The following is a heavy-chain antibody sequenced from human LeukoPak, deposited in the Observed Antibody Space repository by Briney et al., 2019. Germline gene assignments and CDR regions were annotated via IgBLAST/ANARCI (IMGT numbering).Heavy chain of an antibody. CDR3: ARDSGFNWFDP. Sequence: PGGSLRLSCAASGFTFSSYWMSWVRQAPGKGLEWVANVKQDGSEKYYVDSVKGRFTISRDIAKNSLYLQMNSLRDEDTAVYYCARDSGFNWFDPWGQGTLVTVSS. D-gene: IGHD3-22*01. V-gene: IGHV3-7*01. CDR1: GFTFSSYW. J-gene: IGHJ5*02. CDR2: VKQDGSEK.